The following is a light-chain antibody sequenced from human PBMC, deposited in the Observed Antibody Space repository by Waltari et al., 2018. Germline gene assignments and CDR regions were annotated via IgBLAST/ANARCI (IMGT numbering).Light chain of an antibody. Sequence: DIQMTQSPSTLSASVGDTVTITCRASQSLNTWLAWYQLKPGKATKPLIYMVSNLESGVPARFSGSGSGTEFTLTISSLQPDDFATYYCQQYQSYWWTFGQGTKVEMK. V-gene: IGKV1-5*03. CDR3: QQYQSYWWT. J-gene: IGKJ1*01. CDR1: QSLNTW. CDR2: MVS.